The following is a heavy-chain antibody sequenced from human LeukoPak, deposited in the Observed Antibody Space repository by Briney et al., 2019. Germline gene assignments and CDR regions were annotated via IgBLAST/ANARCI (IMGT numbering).Heavy chain of an antibody. CDR1: GFYFTSYV. CDR3: ARVGVSATNTPAFDY. Sequence: GGSLRLSCAVSGFYFTSYVMTWVRQAPGKGLAWVSSITAGSSYIDYADSVKGRFTISRDNAKNSLFLQMNSLRAEDTAVYYCARVGVSATNTPAFDYWGQGTLVTVSS. V-gene: IGHV3-21*01. CDR2: ITAGSSYI. D-gene: IGHD4-11*01. J-gene: IGHJ4*02.